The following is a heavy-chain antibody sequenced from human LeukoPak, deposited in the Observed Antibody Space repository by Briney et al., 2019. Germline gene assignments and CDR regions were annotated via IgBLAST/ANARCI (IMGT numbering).Heavy chain of an antibody. CDR1: GGSISSHY. CDR3: ARDGEYSSSPGAFDI. D-gene: IGHD6-6*01. J-gene: IGHJ3*02. Sequence: SETLSLTCTASGGSISSHYWSWIRQPPGKGLEWIGYIYYGGSTNYNPSLKSRVTISVDTSKNQFSLKLSSVTAADTAVYYCARDGEYSSSPGAFDIWGQGTMVTVSS. V-gene: IGHV4-59*11. CDR2: IYYGGST.